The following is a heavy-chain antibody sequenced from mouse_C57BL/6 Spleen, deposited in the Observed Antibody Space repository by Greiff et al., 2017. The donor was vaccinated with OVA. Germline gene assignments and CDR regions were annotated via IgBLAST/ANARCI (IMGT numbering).Heavy chain of an antibody. J-gene: IGHJ4*01. CDR2: ISYDGSN. Sequence: EVQLQESGPGLVKPSQSLSLTCSVTGYSITSGYYWNWIRQFPGNKLEWMGYISYDGSNNYNPSLKNRISITRDTSKNQFFLKLNSVTTEDTATYYCARDGYDRWDYWGQGTSVTVSS. CDR1: GYSITSGYY. CDR3: ARDGYDRWDY. D-gene: IGHD2-2*01. V-gene: IGHV3-6*01.